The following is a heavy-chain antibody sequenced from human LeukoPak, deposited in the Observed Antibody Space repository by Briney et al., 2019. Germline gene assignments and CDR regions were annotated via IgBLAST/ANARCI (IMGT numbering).Heavy chain of an antibody. CDR1: GFTFSSYS. D-gene: IGHD3-16*01. V-gene: IGHV3-48*01. CDR2: ISSSSSTI. J-gene: IGHJ4*02. CDR3: ARGGYYFDY. Sequence: PGGSLRLSCAASGFTFSSYSMNWVRQAPGKGLEWVSYISSSSSTIYYADSVKGRFTISRDNAKNSLYLQMNSLGAEDTAVYYCARGGYYFDYWGQGTLDTVSS.